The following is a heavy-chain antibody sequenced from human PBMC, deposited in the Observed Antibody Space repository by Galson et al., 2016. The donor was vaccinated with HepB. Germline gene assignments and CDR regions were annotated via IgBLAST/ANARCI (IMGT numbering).Heavy chain of an antibody. Sequence: SLRLSCAASGFPFSRYAMSWVRQAPGKGLEWVSAISGDGGSTYYAGSVQGRFTSSRDRSKNHFSLNLTSVTAADTARYYCARILFDFRRGFWFDLWGQGTLGTVSS. D-gene: IGHD3-3*01. CDR2: ISGDGGST. V-gene: IGHV3-23*01. CDR3: ARILFDFRRGFWFDL. J-gene: IGHJ5*02. CDR1: GFPFSRYA.